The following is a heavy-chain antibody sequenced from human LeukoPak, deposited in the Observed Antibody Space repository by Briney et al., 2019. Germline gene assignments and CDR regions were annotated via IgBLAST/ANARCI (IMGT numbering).Heavy chain of an antibody. CDR3: ARSNDAFDI. CDR2: IYSGGST. V-gene: IGHV3-53*01. J-gene: IGHJ3*02. CDR1: GFTFSYYA. Sequence: GGSLRLSCAASGFTFSYYAMNWVRQAPGKGLEWVSIIYSGGSTFYADSVKGRFTISRDNSKNTLFLQMNSLRAEDTAVYYCARSNDAFDIWGQGTMVTVSS. D-gene: IGHD5/OR15-5a*01.